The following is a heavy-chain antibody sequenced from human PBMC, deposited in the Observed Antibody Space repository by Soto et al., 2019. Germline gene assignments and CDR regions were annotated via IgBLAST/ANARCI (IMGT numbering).Heavy chain of an antibody. CDR1: GDSISSGGLS. CDR2: IYYPGLT. V-gene: IGHV4-30-2*06. CDR3: ARGKRSKTASAGTGWFDP. J-gene: IGHJ5*02. D-gene: IGHD6-13*01. Sequence: QLQLQESGSGLLKPSQTLSLNCSVSGDSISSGGLSWNWLRQSPGRGLEWIGYIYYPGLTYYNPSHKSRVSMSLDTSENQGSLSLSSVTDADSAVYYCARGKRSKTASAGTGWFDPWGPGTLVTVSS.